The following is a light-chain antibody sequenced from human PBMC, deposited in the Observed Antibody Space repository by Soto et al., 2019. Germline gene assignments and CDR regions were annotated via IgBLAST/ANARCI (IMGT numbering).Light chain of an antibody. CDR1: QSLTTRY. CDR2: GAS. Sequence: EIVLTQSPGTLSLFPGERATLSCRASQSLTTRYLAWYQQKPGQAPRRLIYGASSRATGIPDRCSGSGSGTDCTHIISRLEPDEFAMYDCQQYGSSPTFGQGTRLEIK. V-gene: IGKV3-20*01. J-gene: IGKJ5*01. CDR3: QQYGSSPT.